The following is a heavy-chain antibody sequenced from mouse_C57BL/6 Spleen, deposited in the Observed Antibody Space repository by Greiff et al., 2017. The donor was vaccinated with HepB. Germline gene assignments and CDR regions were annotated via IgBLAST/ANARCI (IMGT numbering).Heavy chain of an antibody. J-gene: IGHJ3*01. D-gene: IGHD2-12*01. Sequence: EVQLQQSGTVLARPGASVKMSCKPSGYTFTSYWMHWVKQRPGQGLEWIGAIYPGNSDTSYNQKFKGKAKLTAVTSASTAYMELSSLTNEDSAVYYCTSYDWFAYWGQGTLVTVSA. CDR3: TSYDWFAY. CDR1: GYTFTSYW. V-gene: IGHV1-5*01. CDR2: IYPGNSDT.